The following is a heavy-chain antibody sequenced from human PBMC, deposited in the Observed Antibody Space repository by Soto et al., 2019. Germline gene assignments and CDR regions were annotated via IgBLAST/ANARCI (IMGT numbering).Heavy chain of an antibody. CDR2: VAIGSGYT. D-gene: IGHD2-15*01. CDR3: AAGGGFCSGSKCYSEKNCYYGMDV. CDR1: GFTFSSTG. V-gene: IGHV1-58*01. Sequence: QMQLVQSGPDVKEPGTSVRVSCKASGFTFSSTGVHWVRQARGQRLEWMGGVAIGSGYTDYAQKFHERFTISRDVSTTTSFMELSALRFEDTAEYYCAAGGGFCSGSKCYSEKNCYYGMDVWGQGTTVTVSS. J-gene: IGHJ6*02.